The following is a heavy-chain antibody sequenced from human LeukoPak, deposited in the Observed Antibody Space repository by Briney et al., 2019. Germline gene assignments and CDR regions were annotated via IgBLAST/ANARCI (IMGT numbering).Heavy chain of an antibody. D-gene: IGHD5-24*01. CDR2: ISTDNGNT. V-gene: IGHV1-18*01. J-gene: IGHJ3*02. CDR3: ARAQSRTHWDGFDI. Sequence: GASVKVSCRASGYSFTSYGISWARQAPGRGLEWMGWISTDNGNTNYVQNLQGRVSMTRDTFTSTVYMELRSLRSDDTAVYYCARAQSRTHWDGFDIWGQGTVVTVPS. CDR1: GYSFTSYG.